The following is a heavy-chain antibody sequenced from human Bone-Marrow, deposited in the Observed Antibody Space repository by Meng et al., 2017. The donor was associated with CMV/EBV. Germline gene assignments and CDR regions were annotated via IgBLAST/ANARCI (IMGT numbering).Heavy chain of an antibody. CDR2: ITHSGST. CDR3: APGFRSWSGSYSS. D-gene: IGHD1-26*01. V-gene: IGHV4-34*01. Sequence: QVHLRTGGAGLLKPSRPLSLTCGVYGAPFSGYWSWVRQPPGKGLEWIGEITHSGSTNYNVSLKSRVTISIDTSKNQFSLKLCSVTATDTAVYYCAPGFRSWSGSYSSWGQGTLVTVSS. CDR1: GAPFSGY. J-gene: IGHJ4*02.